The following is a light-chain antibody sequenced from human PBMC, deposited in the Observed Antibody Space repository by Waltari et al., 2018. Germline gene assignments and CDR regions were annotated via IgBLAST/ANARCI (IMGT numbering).Light chain of an antibody. CDR3: QQYGSSILYT. CDR1: QSLTKRY. V-gene: IGKV3-20*01. CDR2: GAS. Sequence: VLTQSPGTLSLSPGERATLSCRSSQSLTKRYLAWYQQKPGQAPRLLIYGASSRAAGIPDRFIGSGSGTDYTLTISRLEPDDCAVYYCQQYGSSILYTFGQGTKLEIK. J-gene: IGKJ2*01.